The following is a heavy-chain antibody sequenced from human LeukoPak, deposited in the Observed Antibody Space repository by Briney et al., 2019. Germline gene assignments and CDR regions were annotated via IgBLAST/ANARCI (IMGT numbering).Heavy chain of an antibody. D-gene: IGHD5-18*01. Sequence: GGSLRLSCAASGFTFSTSSMSWVRQAPGKGLEWVSSISSSSVYVYSADSLKGRFTISRDNAKNSLFPQMNSLRVEDTAVYYCARGGSGYSLPRPFDYWGQGTLVTVSS. CDR1: GFTFSTSS. V-gene: IGHV3-21*06. CDR3: ARGGSGYSLPRPFDY. CDR2: ISSSSVYV. J-gene: IGHJ4*02.